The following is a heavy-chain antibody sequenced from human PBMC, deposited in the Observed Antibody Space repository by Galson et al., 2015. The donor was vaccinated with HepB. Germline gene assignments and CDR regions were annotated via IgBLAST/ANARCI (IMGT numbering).Heavy chain of an antibody. Sequence: SLRLSCAASGFTFNSYGMHWVRQAPGKGLEWVAVISYDGSDKYYADSLRGRFTISRDNSKNTLYLQINSLRVEDTAVYYCAKAGPGGHNWFDPWGQGTLVTVSS. D-gene: IGHD3-10*01. CDR3: AKAGPGGHNWFDP. J-gene: IGHJ5*02. V-gene: IGHV3-30*18. CDR1: GFTFNSYG. CDR2: ISYDGSDK.